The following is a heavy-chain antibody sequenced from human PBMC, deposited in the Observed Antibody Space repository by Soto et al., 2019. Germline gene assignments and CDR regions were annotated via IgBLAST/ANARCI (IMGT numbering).Heavy chain of an antibody. J-gene: IGHJ4*02. D-gene: IGHD3-10*01. CDR3: TVWGSGNDFGAA. Sequence: EVQLVESGGDLVQPGGSLRLSCAASGFTFSDHYMDWVRQAPGKELEWVGGGKNKADSYTTEYAASVKGRFTISRDGSKNSMFLQMNSLKTEDTAVYYCTVWGSGNDFGAAWGQGILVTVSS. CDR2: GKNKADSYTT. V-gene: IGHV3-72*01. CDR1: GFTFSDHY.